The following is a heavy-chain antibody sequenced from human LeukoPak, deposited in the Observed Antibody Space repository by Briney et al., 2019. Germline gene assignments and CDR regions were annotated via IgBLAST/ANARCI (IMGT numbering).Heavy chain of an antibody. CDR2: IIPILGIA. Sequence: SVKVSCKASGYTFTSYDISWVRQAPGQGLEWMGRIIPILGIANYAQKFQGRVTITADKSTSTAYMELSSLRSEDTAVYYCARDCSGGSCCSDVWGQGTTVTVSS. CDR3: ARDCSGGSCCSDV. CDR1: GYTFTSYD. V-gene: IGHV1-69*04. D-gene: IGHD2-15*01. J-gene: IGHJ6*02.